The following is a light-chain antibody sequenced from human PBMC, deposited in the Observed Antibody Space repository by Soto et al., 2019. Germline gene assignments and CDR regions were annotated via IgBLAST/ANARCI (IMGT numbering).Light chain of an antibody. Sequence: EIGLTQSPGTLSLSPGERATLSCMASQSVSGSYLAWYQQKPCQAPRLLIYGAFSRATGIPDRFSASGSGTYFTLTISSLEPADFAVYYCQQYCRSPWTFGHGTKVEIK. J-gene: IGKJ1*01. V-gene: IGKV3-20*01. CDR2: GAF. CDR3: QQYCRSPWT. CDR1: QSVSGSY.